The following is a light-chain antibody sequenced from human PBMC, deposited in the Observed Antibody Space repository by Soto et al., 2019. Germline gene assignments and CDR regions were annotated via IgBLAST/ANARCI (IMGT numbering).Light chain of an antibody. CDR2: DVS. CDR1: SSDVGGYNY. CDR3: SSYTSSSTLDV. J-gene: IGLJ1*01. Sequence: QSVLTQPASVSGSPGQSITISCTGTSSDVGGYNYVSWYQQHPGKAPKLMIYDVSNRPSGVSNRFSGSKSGNTASLTISGLQDEDEGDYYCSSYTSSSTLDVFGTGTKVTVL. V-gene: IGLV2-14*03.